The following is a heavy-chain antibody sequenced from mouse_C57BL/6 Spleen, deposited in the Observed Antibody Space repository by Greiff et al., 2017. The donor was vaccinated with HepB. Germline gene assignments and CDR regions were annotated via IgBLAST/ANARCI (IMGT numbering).Heavy chain of an antibody. V-gene: IGHV7-3*01. D-gene: IGHD2-4*01. Sequence: EVKLMESGGGLVQPGGSLSLSCAASGFTFTDYYMSWVRQPPGKALEWLGFIRNKANGYTTEYSASVKGRFTISRDNSQSILYLQMNALRAEDSATYYCARWGEYDYERGYYYAMDYGGQGTSVTVPS. CDR3: ARWGEYDYERGYYYAMDY. J-gene: IGHJ4*01. CDR1: GFTFTDYY. CDR2: IRNKANGYTT.